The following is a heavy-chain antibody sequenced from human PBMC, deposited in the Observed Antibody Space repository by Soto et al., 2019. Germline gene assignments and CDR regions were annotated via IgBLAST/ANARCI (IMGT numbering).Heavy chain of an antibody. V-gene: IGHV1-18*01. CDR1: GYTFTSYG. CDR3: AREPGNHYGSENPDAFDI. D-gene: IGHD3-10*01. CDR2: ISAYNGNT. Sequence: ASVKVSCKASGYTFTSYGISWVRQAPGQGLEWMGWISAYNGNTNYAQKFQGRVTMTTDKSTSTAYMELRSLRSDDTAVYYCAREPGNHYGSENPDAFDIWGQGTMVTVSS. J-gene: IGHJ3*02.